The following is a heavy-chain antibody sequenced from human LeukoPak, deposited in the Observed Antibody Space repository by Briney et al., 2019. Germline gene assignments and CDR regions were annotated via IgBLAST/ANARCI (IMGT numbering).Heavy chain of an antibody. D-gene: IGHD2-2*01. Sequence: GGSLRLSCAASGFTFSDHYMSWIRQAPGKGLEWVSYISSSSNTIYYADSVKGRFTISRDNAKKSLYLQMNSLRDEDTAVYYCAGEYSSSWFGGWFDPWGQGTLVTVSS. J-gene: IGHJ5*02. V-gene: IGHV3-11*04. CDR2: ISSSSNTI. CDR3: AGEYSSSWFGGWFDP. CDR1: GFTFSDHY.